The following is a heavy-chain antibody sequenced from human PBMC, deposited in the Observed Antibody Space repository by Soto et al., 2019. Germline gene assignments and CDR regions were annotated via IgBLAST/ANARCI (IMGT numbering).Heavy chain of an antibody. V-gene: IGHV3-33*08. CDR3: ARDADTTGHYSHFDL. CDR1: GFTFSYYG. Sequence: QVQLVESGGGVVQPGGSLRLSCAASGFTFSYYGFHWVRQAPGKGQEWVAVMHTGGNEKYYVDSVKGRFTVSRDDSRNMAYLEMSGLRAEDTAEYFCARDADTTGHYSHFDLWGRGALVAVS. CDR2: MHTGGNEK. J-gene: IGHJ4*02. D-gene: IGHD3-9*01.